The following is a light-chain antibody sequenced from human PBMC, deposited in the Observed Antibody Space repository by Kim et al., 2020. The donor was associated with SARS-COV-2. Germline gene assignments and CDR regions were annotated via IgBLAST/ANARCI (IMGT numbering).Light chain of an antibody. CDR2: GAS. CDR3: QQYYKWPPLT. V-gene: IGKV3-15*01. CDR1: QSVSTS. Sequence: EVIMTQSPAILSVSPGERATLSCRASQSVSTSVAWYQHKPGQAPRLLIHGASSRAADVPARFSASGSGTDFTLTISSLQSEDFAVYFCQQYYKWPPLTFGGGTKVDIK. J-gene: IGKJ4*01.